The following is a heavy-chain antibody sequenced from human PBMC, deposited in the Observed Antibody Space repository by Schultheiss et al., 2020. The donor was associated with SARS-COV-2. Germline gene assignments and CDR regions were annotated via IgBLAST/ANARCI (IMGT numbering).Heavy chain of an antibody. Sequence: GGSLRLSCAASGFTFSSYAMHWVRQAPGKGLEWVAVISYDGSNKYYADSVKGRFTISRDNSKDTLYLQMNSLRDEDTAVYNCARESRYYYDSSGAVDVWGQGTTVTVSS. CDR1: GFTFSSYA. CDR3: ARESRYYYDSSGAVDV. V-gene: IGHV3-30-3*01. CDR2: ISYDGSNK. D-gene: IGHD3-22*01. J-gene: IGHJ6*02.